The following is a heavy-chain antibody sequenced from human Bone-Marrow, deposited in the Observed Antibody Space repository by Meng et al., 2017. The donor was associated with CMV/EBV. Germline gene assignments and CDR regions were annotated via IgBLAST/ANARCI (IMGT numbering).Heavy chain of an antibody. CDR3: ARGPLYNWNYDAFDI. CDR1: GGTFSSYA. CDR2: IIPIFGTA. D-gene: IGHD1-7*01. Sequence: SVKVSCKASGGTFSSYAISWVRQAPGQGLEWMGGIIPIFGTANYAQKFQGRVTITTDESTSTAYMELSSLRSEDTAVYYCARGPLYNWNYDAFDIWGQGTMVTVSS. V-gene: IGHV1-69*05. J-gene: IGHJ3*02.